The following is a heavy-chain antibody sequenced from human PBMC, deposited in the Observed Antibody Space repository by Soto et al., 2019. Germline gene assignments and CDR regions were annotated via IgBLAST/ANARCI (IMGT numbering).Heavy chain of an antibody. D-gene: IGHD3-10*01. V-gene: IGHV3-30-3*01. J-gene: IGHJ4*02. CDR3: ARAPVHPYYGSGSSPGNSFDS. Sequence: QVQLVESGGGVVQPGRSLRLSCAASGFTFSSYAMHWVRQAPGKGLEWVAVISYDGSNKYYADSVKGRFTISRDNSKNTVYLQMNSLRAGDGAVYYCARAPVHPYYGSGSSPGNSFDSWGQGTLFTVSS. CDR2: ISYDGSNK. CDR1: GFTFSSYA.